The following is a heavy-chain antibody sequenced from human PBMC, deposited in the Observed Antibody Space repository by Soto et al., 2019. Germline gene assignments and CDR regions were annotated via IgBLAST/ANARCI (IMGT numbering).Heavy chain of an antibody. V-gene: IGHV3-49*03. J-gene: IGHJ4*02. D-gene: IGHD4-17*01. CDR1: GFTFGDYA. Sequence: PGGSLRLSCTASGFTFGDYAMSWFRQAPGKGLEWVGFIRSKAYGGTTEYAASVKGRFTISRDDSKSIAYLQMNSLKTEDTAVYYCTRGRMTTVTTLPLSYDYWGQGTLVTVSS. CDR3: TRGRMTTVTTLPLSYDY. CDR2: IRSKAYGGTT.